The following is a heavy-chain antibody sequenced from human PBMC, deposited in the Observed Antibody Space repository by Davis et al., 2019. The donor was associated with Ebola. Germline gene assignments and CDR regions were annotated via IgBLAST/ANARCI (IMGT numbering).Heavy chain of an antibody. D-gene: IGHD1-26*01. Sequence: GGSLRLSCAASGFTFSRNWMSWVRQAPGKGLEWVSTLGTSADTYYAESVKGRFTISRDNSKNTLYLQMNGLRVEDTAIYYCAKDTSNIWFDIWGQGTMVTVSS. V-gene: IGHV3-23*01. J-gene: IGHJ3*02. CDR3: AKDTSNIWFDI. CDR1: GFTFSRNW. CDR2: LGTSADT.